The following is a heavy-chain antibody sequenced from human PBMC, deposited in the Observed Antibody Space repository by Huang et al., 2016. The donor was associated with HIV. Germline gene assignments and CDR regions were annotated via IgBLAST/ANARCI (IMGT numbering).Heavy chain of an antibody. Sequence: QVQLRQWGAGLVKPSETLSLTCAVYGGSFSGYYWTWIRQSPGKGLEWIGDINHIGKTNYQPSLKSRVTMSKDTAKNQFSLQLTSVSAADTGVYFCAREKAADSAWYGVYYFDYWGEGALVTVTS. CDR1: GGSFSGYY. J-gene: IGHJ4*02. V-gene: IGHV4-34*01. CDR3: AREKAADSAWYGVYYFDY. CDR2: INHIGKT. D-gene: IGHD6-19*01.